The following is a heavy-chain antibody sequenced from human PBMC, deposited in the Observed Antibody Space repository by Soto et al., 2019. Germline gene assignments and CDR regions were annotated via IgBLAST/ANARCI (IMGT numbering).Heavy chain of an antibody. Sequence: GGSLRLSCAAYGFIFSTYWSTWIRQAPGKGLEWVANIKSDGSAKNYVDSVKGRFTISRDNAKNSLYLQRDSLRAEATAVYYCAREGFSGSYFASWGQGTMVTVSS. V-gene: IGHV3-7*01. CDR2: IKSDGSAK. D-gene: IGHD1-26*01. CDR1: GFIFSTYW. J-gene: IGHJ4*02. CDR3: AREGFSGSYFAS.